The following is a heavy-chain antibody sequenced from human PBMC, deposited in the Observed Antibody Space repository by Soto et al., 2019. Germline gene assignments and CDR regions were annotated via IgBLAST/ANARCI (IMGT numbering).Heavy chain of an antibody. CDR2: IIPIFGTA. V-gene: IGHV1-69*01. J-gene: IGHJ4*02. Sequence: QVQLVQSGAEVKKPGSSVKVSCKASGGTFSSYDISWVRQAPGQGLEWMGGIIPIFGTANYAQKFQGRVTITAHESTSTAYMELSSLRSEDTAVYYSARTPSGSGELLLRPLDYWGQGTLVTVSS. CDR3: ARTPSGSGELLLRPLDY. CDR1: GGTFSSYD. D-gene: IGHD3-10*01.